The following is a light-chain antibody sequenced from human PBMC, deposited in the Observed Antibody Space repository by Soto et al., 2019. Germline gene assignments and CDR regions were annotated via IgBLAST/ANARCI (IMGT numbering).Light chain of an antibody. V-gene: IGKV1-5*03. CDR3: QQYNTFSPWT. Sequence: DIQMTQSPSTLSASVGDRVTITCRASQTISTWLAWYQQKPGKAPKLLIYRASSLESGVPSRFSGSGSGTEFTLTISSLQPDDFATYYCQQYNTFSPWTCGQGTKGDIK. J-gene: IGKJ1*01. CDR2: RAS. CDR1: QTISTW.